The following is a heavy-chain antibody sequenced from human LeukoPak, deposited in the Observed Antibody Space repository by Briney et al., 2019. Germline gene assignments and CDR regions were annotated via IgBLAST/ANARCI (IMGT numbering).Heavy chain of an antibody. CDR3: AKNAEWELPEYYFDY. D-gene: IGHD1-26*01. CDR1: GFTFSSYS. V-gene: IGHV3-48*04. Sequence: GGSLRLSCAASGFTFSSYSMNWVRQAPGKGLEWVSYISSSSSTIYYADSVKGRFTISRDNAKNSLYLQMKSLRADDTAIYFCAKNAEWELPEYYFDYWGQGTLVTVPS. J-gene: IGHJ4*02. CDR2: ISSSSSTI.